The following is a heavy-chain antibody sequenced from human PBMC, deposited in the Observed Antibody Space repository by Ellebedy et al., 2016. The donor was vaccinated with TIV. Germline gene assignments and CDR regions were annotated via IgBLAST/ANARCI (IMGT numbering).Heavy chain of an antibody. D-gene: IGHD5-12*01. J-gene: IGHJ4*02. CDR3: ARAESGGYAWDY. V-gene: IGHV1-18*01. CDR2: ISAYNGNT. Sequence: AASVKVSCKASGYTFTSYGISWVRQAPGQGLEWMGWISAYNGNTNYAQKLQGRVTMTTDTSTSTAYMELSSLRSEDTAVYFCARAESGGYAWDYWGQGTQVTVSS. CDR1: GYTFTSYG.